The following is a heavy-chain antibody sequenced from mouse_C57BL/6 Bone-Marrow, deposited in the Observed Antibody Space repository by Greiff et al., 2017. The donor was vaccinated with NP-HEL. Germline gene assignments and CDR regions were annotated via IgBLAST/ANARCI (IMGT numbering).Heavy chain of an antibody. V-gene: IGHV5-12*01. J-gene: IGHJ4*01. CDR3: ARHSHYYGSIFYAMDY. CDR2: ISNGGGST. CDR1: GFTFSDYY. Sequence: EVKVMESGGGLVQPGGSLKLSCAASGFTFSDYYMYWVRQTPEKRLEWVAYISNGGGSTYYPDTVKGRFTISRDNAKNTLYLQMSRLKSEDTAMYYCARHSHYYGSIFYAMDYWGQGTSVTVSS. D-gene: IGHD1-1*01.